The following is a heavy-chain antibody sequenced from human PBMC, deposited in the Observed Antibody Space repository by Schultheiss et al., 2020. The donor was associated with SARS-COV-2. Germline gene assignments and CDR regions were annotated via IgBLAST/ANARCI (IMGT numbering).Heavy chain of an antibody. CDR2: IYTSWST. CDR3: ARVPHGGARSGWFDP. Sequence: SQTLSLTCTVSGGSISSYYWSWIRQPPGKGLEWIGRIYTSWSTNYNPSLKSRVTMSVDTSKNQFSLKLSSVTAADTAVYYCARVPHGGARSGWFDPWGQGAGVTVSS. CDR1: GGSISSYY. V-gene: IGHV4-4*07. D-gene: IGHD1-26*01. J-gene: IGHJ5*02.